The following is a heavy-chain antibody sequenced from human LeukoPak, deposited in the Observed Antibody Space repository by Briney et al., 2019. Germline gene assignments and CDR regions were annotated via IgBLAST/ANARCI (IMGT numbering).Heavy chain of an antibody. V-gene: IGHV1-18*01. J-gene: IGHJ3*02. D-gene: IGHD6-6*01. CDR1: GYTFTSYG. Sequence: PGASVKVSCKASGYTFTSYGISWVRQAPGQGLEWMGWISAYNGNTNYAQKLQGRVTMTTDTSTSTAYMELRSLRSDDTAVYYCASRIAARLDDAFDIWGQGTMVTVSS. CDR3: ASRIAARLDDAFDI. CDR2: ISAYNGNT.